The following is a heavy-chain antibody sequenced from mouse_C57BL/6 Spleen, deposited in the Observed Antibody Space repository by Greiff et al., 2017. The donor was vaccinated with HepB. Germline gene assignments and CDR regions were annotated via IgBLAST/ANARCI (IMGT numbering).Heavy chain of an antibody. Sequence: VQLVESGPGLVQPSQRLSITCTVSGFSLPSYGVHWIRQSPGQGLEWLGVIWRGGSTDYNAAFMSRLSITRDNSKSQVFFKMNSLQADDTAIYYGAKRGGGYYAMDYWGQGTSVTVSS. CDR3: AKRGGGYYAMDY. D-gene: IGHD1-1*02. J-gene: IGHJ4*01. CDR1: GFSLPSYG. CDR2: IWRGGST. V-gene: IGHV2-5*01.